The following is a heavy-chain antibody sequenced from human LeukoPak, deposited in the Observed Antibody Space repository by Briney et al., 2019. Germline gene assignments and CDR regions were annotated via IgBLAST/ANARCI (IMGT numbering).Heavy chain of an antibody. V-gene: IGHV3-53*01. CDR3: ARDRIAVAGTGYYGMDV. D-gene: IGHD6-19*01. J-gene: IGHJ6*02. CDR1: GFTVSSNY. CDR2: IYSGGST. Sequence: GGSLRLSCAASGFTVSSNYMSWVRQAPGKGLEWVSVIYSGGSTYYADSVKGRFTISRDNSKNTLYLQMNSLRAEDTAVYYCARDRIAVAGTGYYGMDVWGQGTTVTVSS.